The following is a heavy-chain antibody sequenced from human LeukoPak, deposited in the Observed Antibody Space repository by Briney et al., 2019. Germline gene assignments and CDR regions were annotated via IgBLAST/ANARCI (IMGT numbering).Heavy chain of an antibody. J-gene: IGHJ5*02. Sequence: RGSLRLSCAASGFTFSSYSMNWVRQAPGKGLEWVSSISSSSSYIYYADSVKGRFTISRDNAKNSLYLQMNSLRAEDTAVYYCARGVVPAAMTYYNWFDPWGQGTLVTVSS. V-gene: IGHV3-21*01. CDR1: GFTFSSYS. CDR2: ISSSSSYI. CDR3: ARGVVPAAMTYYNWFDP. D-gene: IGHD2-2*01.